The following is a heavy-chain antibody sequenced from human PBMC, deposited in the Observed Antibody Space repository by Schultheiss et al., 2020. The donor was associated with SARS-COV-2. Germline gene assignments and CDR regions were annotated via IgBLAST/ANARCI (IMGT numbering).Heavy chain of an antibody. Sequence: GGSLRLSCAASGFTFSDYYMSWIRQAQGKGLEWVSHILSSGSYTNYADSVKGRFTISRDNSKNTLYLQMNSLRAEDTAIYYCARDSTYCSGDCSFDYWGQGTLVTVSS. CDR1: GFTFSDYY. CDR3: ARDSTYCSGDCSFDY. J-gene: IGHJ4*02. V-gene: IGHV3-11*06. D-gene: IGHD2-21*02. CDR2: ILSSGSYT.